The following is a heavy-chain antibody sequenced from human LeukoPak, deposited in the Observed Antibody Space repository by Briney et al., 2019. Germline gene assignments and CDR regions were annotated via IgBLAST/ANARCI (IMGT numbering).Heavy chain of an antibody. J-gene: IGHJ4*02. Sequence: PSETLSLTCTVSGGSVSSGISYWSWIRQPPGEGLEWIAYISDSGGSDYNPSLRGRVTISLDTSKNQFSLRLSSVTAADTAVYYCARTSGSYYLSPDYWGQGTLVTVSS. CDR2: ISDSGGS. CDR3: ARTSGSYYLSPDY. CDR1: GGSVSSGISY. D-gene: IGHD1-26*01. V-gene: IGHV4-61*01.